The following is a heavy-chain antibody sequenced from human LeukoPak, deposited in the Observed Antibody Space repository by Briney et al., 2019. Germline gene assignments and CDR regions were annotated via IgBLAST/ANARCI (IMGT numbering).Heavy chain of an antibody. CDR2: INHSGST. CDR3: ARWGITTVRGRRPYYYYMDV. D-gene: IGHD3-10*01. Sequence: SETLSLTCAVYGGSFSGYYWSWIRQPPGKGLEWIGDINHSGSTNYNPSLKSRVTISVDTSKNQFSLKLSSVTAADTAVYYCARWGITTVRGRRPYYYYMDVWGKGTTVTISS. CDR1: GGSFSGYY. J-gene: IGHJ6*03. V-gene: IGHV4-34*01.